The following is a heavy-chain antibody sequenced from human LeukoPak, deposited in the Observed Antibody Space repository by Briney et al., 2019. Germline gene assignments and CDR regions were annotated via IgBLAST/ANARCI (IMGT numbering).Heavy chain of an antibody. J-gene: IGHJ6*04. CDR1: GGTIINYY. Sequence: SETLSLTCAVSGGTIINYYMSWIRQPAGRGLEWIGRIYTTGSTNYNPSLKSRATMSVDTSKNHFSLKLSSVTAADTAVYYCARDTTTNRWAVNEMDVWGKGTLVTISS. CDR2: IYTTGST. CDR3: ARDTTTNRWAVNEMDV. V-gene: IGHV4-4*07. D-gene: IGHD1-1*01.